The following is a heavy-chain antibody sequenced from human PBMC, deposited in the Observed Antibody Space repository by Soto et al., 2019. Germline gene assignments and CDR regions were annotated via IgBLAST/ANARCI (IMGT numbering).Heavy chain of an antibody. D-gene: IGHD3-22*01. CDR3: ARVASTAGPTGYYYDSSGYVDY. Sequence: SETPSLTCTVSGGSISSSSYYWGWIRQPPGKGLEWIGSIYYSGSTYYNPSLKSRVTISVDTSKNQFSLKLSFVTAADAAVYYCARVASTAGPTGYYYDSSGYVDYWGQGTLVTVSS. CDR1: GGSISSSSYY. CDR2: IYYSGST. J-gene: IGHJ4*02. V-gene: IGHV4-39*07.